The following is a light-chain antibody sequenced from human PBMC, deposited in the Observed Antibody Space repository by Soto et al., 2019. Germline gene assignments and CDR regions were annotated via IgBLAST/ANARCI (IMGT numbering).Light chain of an antibody. CDR1: QSVSSSY. CDR2: GAS. V-gene: IGKV3-20*01. CDR3: QQYGSSGT. Sequence: IVLSQSPGTLSLSPGERAILSCRASQSVSSSYLAWYQQKPGQAPRLLIYGASSRATGIPDRFSGSGSGTDFTLTISRLEPEDFAVYYCQQYGSSGTFGQGTKVDI. J-gene: IGKJ1*01.